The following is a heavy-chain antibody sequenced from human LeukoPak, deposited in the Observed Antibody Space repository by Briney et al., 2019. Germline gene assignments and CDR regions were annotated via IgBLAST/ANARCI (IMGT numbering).Heavy chain of an antibody. CDR3: AKDERDYGDLFDY. D-gene: IGHD4-17*01. J-gene: IGHJ4*02. Sequence: GGSLRLSCAASGFTFSSYSMNWVRQAPGKGLEWVSAISGSGGSTYYADSVKGRFTISRDNSKNTLYLQMNSLRAEDTAVYYCAKDERDYGDLFDYWGQGTLVTVSS. CDR1: GFTFSSYS. CDR2: ISGSGGST. V-gene: IGHV3-23*01.